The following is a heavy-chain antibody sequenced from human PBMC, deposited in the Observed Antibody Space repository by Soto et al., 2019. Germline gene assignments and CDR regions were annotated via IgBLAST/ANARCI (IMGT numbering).Heavy chain of an antibody. CDR1: GFTVSNNY. D-gene: IGHD4-17*01. Sequence: EVQLVESGGGLVQPGASLRLSCAASGFTVSNNYMSWVRQSTGKGLECVSLIYSGGKTKYVDSVKGRFNISRDSSTNTLFLQMNSLRAADTAMFYCAAFLPTVQTPFQHWGDGTLVIVSS. J-gene: IGHJ1*01. CDR2: IYSGGKT. CDR3: AAFLPTVQTPFQH. V-gene: IGHV3-66*01.